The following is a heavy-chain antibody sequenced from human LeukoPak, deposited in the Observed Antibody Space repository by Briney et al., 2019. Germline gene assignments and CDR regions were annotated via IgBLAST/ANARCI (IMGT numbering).Heavy chain of an antibody. CDR3: ARPLGGNHWALRY. Sequence: ASVKVFCKASGYTFTGNYMHWVRQAPGQGLEWMGWINPNNGDTNYAQKFQGRVTMTRDTSISTAYMELSRLRSDDTAVYYCARPLGGNHWALRYWGQGTLVTVSS. CDR1: GYTFTGNY. CDR2: INPNNGDT. J-gene: IGHJ4*02. V-gene: IGHV1-2*02. D-gene: IGHD5-12*01.